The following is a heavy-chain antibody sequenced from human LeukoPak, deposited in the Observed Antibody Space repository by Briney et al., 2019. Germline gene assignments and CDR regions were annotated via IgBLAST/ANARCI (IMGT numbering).Heavy chain of an antibody. V-gene: IGHV3-33*06. Sequence: GGSLRLSCAASGFTFSSYGMHWVRQAPGKGLEWVAVIWYDGSNKYYADSVKGRFTISRDNSKNTVYLQINSLRAEDTAVYYCAKGAFGVVPYDWFDPWGQGTLVTVSS. D-gene: IGHD3-3*01. J-gene: IGHJ5*02. CDR3: AKGAFGVVPYDWFDP. CDR2: IWYDGSNK. CDR1: GFTFSSYG.